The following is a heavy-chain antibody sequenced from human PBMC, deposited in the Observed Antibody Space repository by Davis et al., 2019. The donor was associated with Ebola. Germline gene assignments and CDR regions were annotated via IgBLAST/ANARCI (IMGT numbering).Heavy chain of an antibody. CDR1: GGSFSDYY. CDR2: IYYSGST. D-gene: IGHD4-17*01. Sequence: SETLSLTCAVYGGSFSDYYWNWIRQPPGKGLEWIGYIYYSGSTNYNPSLKSRVTISVDTSKNQFSLKLSSVTAADTAVYYCARAGYGDYDDAFDIWGQGTMVTVSS. CDR3: ARAGYGDYDDAFDI. V-gene: IGHV4-34*01. J-gene: IGHJ3*02.